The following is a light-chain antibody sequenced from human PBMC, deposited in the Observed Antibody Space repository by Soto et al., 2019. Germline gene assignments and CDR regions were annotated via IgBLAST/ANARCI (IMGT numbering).Light chain of an antibody. CDR1: KLGDRF. CDR3: QAWDSSTGVV. CDR2: QDR. J-gene: IGLJ2*01. Sequence: SYELTQPPSVSVSPGQTASITCSGDKLGDRFACWYQQKPDQSPVLVIYQDRRRPSGIPERFSGSNSGNTATLTISGAQAMDEADYYCQAWDSSTGVVFGGGTKLTVL. V-gene: IGLV3-1*01.